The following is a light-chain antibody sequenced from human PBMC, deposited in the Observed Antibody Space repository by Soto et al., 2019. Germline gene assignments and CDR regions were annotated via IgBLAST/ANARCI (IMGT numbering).Light chain of an antibody. CDR1: QSVSNSY. V-gene: IGKV3-20*01. J-gene: IGKJ1*01. CDR3: QQYGRSPWT. CDR2: GAS. Sequence: EIVLTQSPGTLSLSPGERATLSCRASQSVSNSYIAWYQQKPGQAPRLLIYGASSRATGIPDRFSGSGSGTXXXLTIXXLEPXDFAVYYCQQYGRSPWTFGQGTKVEI.